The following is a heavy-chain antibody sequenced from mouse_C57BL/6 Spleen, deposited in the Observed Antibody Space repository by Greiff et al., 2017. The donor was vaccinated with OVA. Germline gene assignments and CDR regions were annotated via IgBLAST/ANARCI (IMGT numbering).Heavy chain of an antibody. Sequence: EVKLVESEGGLVQPGSSMKLSCTASGFTFSDYYMAWVRQVPEKGLEWVANINYDGSSTYYLDSLKSRFIISRDNAKNILYLQMGSLKSEDTATYYCARDGARRGYYFDYWGQGTTLTVSS. CDR1: GFTFSDYY. J-gene: IGHJ2*01. CDR2: INYDGSST. V-gene: IGHV5-16*01. CDR3: ARDGARRGYYFDY.